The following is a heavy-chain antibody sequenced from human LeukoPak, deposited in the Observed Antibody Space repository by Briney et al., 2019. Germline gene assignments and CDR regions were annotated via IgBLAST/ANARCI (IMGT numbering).Heavy chain of an antibody. V-gene: IGHV4-38-2*02. CDR3: ARVLHAPKFIDS. CDR2: VFQLQTVRS. Sequence: SETLSLTCTVSGSSITSTYYWAWFRQPPGKGLEWIATVFQLQTVRSFYNKSLESRVTMSLDTSQNQFSLNLTSVTAADTALYFCARVLHAPKFIDSWGQGTLATVS. D-gene: IGHD2-8*01. CDR1: GSSITSTYY. J-gene: IGHJ4*02.